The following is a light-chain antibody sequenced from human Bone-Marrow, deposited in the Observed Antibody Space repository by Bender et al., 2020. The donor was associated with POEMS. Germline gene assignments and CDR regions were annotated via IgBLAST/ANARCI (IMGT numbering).Light chain of an antibody. V-gene: IGLV2-23*02. Sequence: QPALTQPASVSGSPGQSITISCTGASSDIGNYNLVSWYQQHPGKAPKLIIYEVSKWPSGVSNRFSGSKSGNTASLTISGLQAEDEADYYCSFVLRTGNWVFGGGTKLTVL. J-gene: IGLJ3*02. CDR1: SSDIGNYNL. CDR2: EVS. CDR3: SFVLRTGNWV.